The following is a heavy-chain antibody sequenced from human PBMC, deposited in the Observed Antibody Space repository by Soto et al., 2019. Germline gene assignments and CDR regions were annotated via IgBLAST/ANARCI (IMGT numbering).Heavy chain of an antibody. CDR1: GFTFSRDW. CDR3: ARDRGYTYGFDY. D-gene: IGHD5-18*01. Sequence: GGSLRLSCAAPGFTFSRDWMHWVRQAPGKGLVWVSRINTDGSDTSYADSVKGRFTISRDNAKNTVYLQMNSLRDEDTAVYYCARDRGYTYGFDYWGQGTLVTSPQ. CDR2: INTDGSDT. V-gene: IGHV3-74*01. J-gene: IGHJ4*02.